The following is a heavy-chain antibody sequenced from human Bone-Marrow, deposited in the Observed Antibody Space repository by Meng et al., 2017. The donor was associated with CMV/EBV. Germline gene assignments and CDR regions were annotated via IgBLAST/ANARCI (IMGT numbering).Heavy chain of an antibody. Sequence: GESLKISCAASGFTFSSYAMSWVRQAPGKGLEWVYGINWSGTSTGYADSVKGRVTISRDNAKNSVFLQMTSLRAEDSALYFCARGGGSDFREFYQNWGQGTLVTSPQ. CDR1: GFTFSSYA. CDR2: INWSGTST. D-gene: IGHD2-21*02. J-gene: IGHJ1*01. CDR3: ARGGGSDFREFYQN. V-gene: IGHV3-20*04.